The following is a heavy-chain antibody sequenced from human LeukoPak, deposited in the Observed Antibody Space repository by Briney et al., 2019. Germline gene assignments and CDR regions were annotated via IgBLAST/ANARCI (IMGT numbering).Heavy chain of an antibody. Sequence: GGSLRLSCAASGFTFSSYSMNWVRQAPGEGLEWVSSISSSSSYIYYADSVKGRFTISRDNAKNSLYLQMNSLRAEDTAVYYGARDRDKIAARIRGYDYYCMDVWGEGATVTASS. CDR1: GFTFSSYS. V-gene: IGHV3-21*01. D-gene: IGHD6-6*01. CDR2: ISSSSSYI. J-gene: IGHJ6*01. CDR3: ARDRDKIAARIRGYDYYCMDV.